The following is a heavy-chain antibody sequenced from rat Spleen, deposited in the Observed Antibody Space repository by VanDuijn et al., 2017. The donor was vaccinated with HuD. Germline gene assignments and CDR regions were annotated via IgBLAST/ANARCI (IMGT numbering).Heavy chain of an antibody. Sequence: EVQLVESGGGLAQPGRSLKLSCAVSGFTFSNYDMAWVRQAPTKGLEWVASISPSGGGTYYRDSVKGRFTVSRDNAKSTQYLQMDSLRSEDTATYYCVRQDTSGYANWFGYWGQGTLVTVSS. D-gene: IGHD4-3*01. CDR3: VRQDTSGYANWFGY. CDR2: ISPSGGGT. J-gene: IGHJ3*01. CDR1: GFTFSNYD. V-gene: IGHV5S13*01.